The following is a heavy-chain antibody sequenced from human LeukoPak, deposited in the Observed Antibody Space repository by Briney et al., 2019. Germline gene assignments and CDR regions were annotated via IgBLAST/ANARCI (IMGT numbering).Heavy chain of an antibody. J-gene: IGHJ4*02. V-gene: IGHV3-43*01. CDR3: AKDAYSGYDRHGSYFDY. D-gene: IGHD5-12*01. CDR1: GFTFDDYG. Sequence: PGGSLRLSCAASGFTFDDYGMSWVRQAPGEGLEWVSLISWDGGSTYYADSVKGRFTISRDNSKNSLYLQMNSLRTEDTALYYCAKDAYSGYDRHGSYFDYWGQGTLVTVSS. CDR2: ISWDGGST.